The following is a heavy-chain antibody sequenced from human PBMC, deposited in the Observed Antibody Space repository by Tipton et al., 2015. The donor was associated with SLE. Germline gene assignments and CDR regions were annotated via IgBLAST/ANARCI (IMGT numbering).Heavy chain of an antibody. V-gene: IGHV4-4*07. CDR3: ARDIEAPGDFLYFDY. J-gene: IGHJ4*02. CDR1: GGSVGTYY. CDR2: MHNSGDS. D-gene: IGHD7-27*01. Sequence: TLSLTCTVSGGSVGTYYWSWLRQPAGKGLEWIGQMHNSGDSTYNPSLKSRVTMSVDTSKNHFSLKLTSVIAADTAVYYCARDIEAPGDFLYFDYWGQGTLVTVSS.